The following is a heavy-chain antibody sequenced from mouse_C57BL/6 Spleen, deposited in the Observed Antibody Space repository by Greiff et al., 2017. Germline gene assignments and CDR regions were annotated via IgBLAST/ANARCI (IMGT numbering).Heavy chain of an antibody. J-gene: IGHJ2*01. CDR2: IRNKANNHAT. CDR3: TRAYYDLHFDY. D-gene: IGHD2-4*01. Sequence: EVQVVESGGGLVQPGGSMKLSCAASGFTFSDAWMDWVRQSPEKGLEWVAEIRNKANNHATYYAESVKGRFTISRDDSKSSVYLQMNSLRAEDTGIYYCTRAYYDLHFDYWGQGTTLTVSS. V-gene: IGHV6-6*01. CDR1: GFTFSDAW.